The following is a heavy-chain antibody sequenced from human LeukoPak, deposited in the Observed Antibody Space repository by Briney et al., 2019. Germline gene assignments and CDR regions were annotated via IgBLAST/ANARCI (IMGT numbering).Heavy chain of an antibody. Sequence: GASVKVSFKASGGTFSSYAISWVRQAPGQGLEWMGGIIPIFGTANYAQKFQGRVTITADESTSTAYMELSSLRSEDTAVYYCARAGADDGNYFDYWGRGTLVTVSS. V-gene: IGHV1-69*13. J-gene: IGHJ4*02. CDR3: ARAGADDGNYFDY. CDR2: IIPIFGTA. D-gene: IGHD1-26*01. CDR1: GGTFSSYA.